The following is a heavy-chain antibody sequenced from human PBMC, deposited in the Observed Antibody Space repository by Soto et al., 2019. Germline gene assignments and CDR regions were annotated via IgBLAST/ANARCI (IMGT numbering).Heavy chain of an antibody. Sequence: EGSLRLSCAASGFTFSSYAMSWVRQAPGKGLEWVSAISGSGGSTYYADSVKGRFTISRDNSKNTLYLQMNSLRAEDTAVYYCAKDLWFGELPTEYYYYGMDVWGQGTTVNVSS. CDR3: AKDLWFGELPTEYYYYGMDV. J-gene: IGHJ6*02. D-gene: IGHD3-10*01. V-gene: IGHV3-23*01. CDR1: GFTFSSYA. CDR2: ISGSGGST.